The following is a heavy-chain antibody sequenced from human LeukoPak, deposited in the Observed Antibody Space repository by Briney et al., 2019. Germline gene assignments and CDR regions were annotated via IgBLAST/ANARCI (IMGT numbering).Heavy chain of an antibody. D-gene: IGHD3-10*01. Sequence: PGGSLRLSCAASGFTFSSYWMHWVRQAPGKGLVWVSRINSDGSSTSYADSVKGRFTISRDNAKNTLYLQMNSLRAEDTAVYYCARGAHYYGSGSYYNYMDVWGKGTTVTVSS. CDR1: GFTFSSYW. CDR3: ARGAHYYGSGSYYNYMDV. CDR2: INSDGSST. V-gene: IGHV3-74*01. J-gene: IGHJ6*03.